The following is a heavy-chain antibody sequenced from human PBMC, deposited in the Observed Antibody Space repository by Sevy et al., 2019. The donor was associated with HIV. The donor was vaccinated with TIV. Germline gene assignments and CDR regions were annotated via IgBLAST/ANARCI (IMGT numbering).Heavy chain of an antibody. V-gene: IGHV3-72*01. CDR3: TRALIVVAGIFRCYHGMDV. D-gene: IGHD6-19*01. J-gene: IGHJ6*02. Sequence: GGSLRLSCAASGFTFSDHYMDWVRQAPGKGLEWIGRSRNKANSYTTEYAASVKGRFTISRDESKNSLYLQMNSLKSEDTAIYYCTRALIVVAGIFRCYHGMDVWGQGTTVTVSS. CDR2: SRNKANSYTT. CDR1: GFTFSDHY.